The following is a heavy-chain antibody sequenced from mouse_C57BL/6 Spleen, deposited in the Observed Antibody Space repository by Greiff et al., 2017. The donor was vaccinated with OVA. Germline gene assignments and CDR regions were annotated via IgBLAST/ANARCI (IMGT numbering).Heavy chain of an antibody. D-gene: IGHD2-4*01. CDR3: TRQDYVNYAMDY. Sequence: VKLVESGAELVRPGASVTLSCKASGYTFTDYEMHWVKQTPVHGLEWIGAIDPETGGTAYNQKFKGKAILTADKSSNTAYMELRSLTSEDSAVYYCTRQDYVNYAMDYWGQGTSVTVSS. CDR1: GYTFTDYE. J-gene: IGHJ4*01. V-gene: IGHV1-15*01. CDR2: IDPETGGT.